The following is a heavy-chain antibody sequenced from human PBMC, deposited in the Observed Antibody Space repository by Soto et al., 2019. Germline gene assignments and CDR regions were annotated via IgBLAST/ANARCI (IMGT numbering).Heavy chain of an antibody. V-gene: IGHV4-34*01. CDR1: GGSFSGYS. J-gene: IGHJ4*02. D-gene: IGHD2-8*02. CDR2: INHSGST. Sequence: SETLSLTCAVYGGSFSGYSWTWLRQPPGTGLEWIGEINHSGSTNYNPSLKSRVTISVDTSKNQFSLKLTSVTAADTAVYYCARDKITGLFDYWGQGTRVTVSS. CDR3: ARDKITGLFDY.